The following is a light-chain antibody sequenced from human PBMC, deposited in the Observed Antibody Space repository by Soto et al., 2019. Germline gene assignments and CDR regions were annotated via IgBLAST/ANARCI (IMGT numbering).Light chain of an antibody. CDR2: DVS. CDR1: ISDVGGYDY. CDR3: SSYTTSSTYV. V-gene: IGLV2-14*01. J-gene: IGLJ1*01. Sequence: QSVLTQPASVSGSPGQSITISCTGTISDVGGYDYVSWYQQHPDKAPKLMIYDVSNRPSGVSNRFSGSKSGNTASLTISGLQADDEADYYCSSYTTSSTYVFGTGTKVTVL.